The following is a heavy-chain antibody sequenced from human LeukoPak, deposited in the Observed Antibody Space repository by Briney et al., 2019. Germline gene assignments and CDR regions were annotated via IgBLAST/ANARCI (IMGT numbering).Heavy chain of an antibody. CDR3: ARQGHDTWFDP. D-gene: IGHD3-9*01. Sequence: SETLSLTCTVSGGSISSYYWSWIRQPPGKGLEWIGYIYTSGSANYNPSLKSRVTISVDTSKNQFSLKLSSVTAADTAVYYCARQGHDTWFDPWGQGTLVTVSS. CDR2: IYTSGSA. V-gene: IGHV4-4*09. J-gene: IGHJ5*02. CDR1: GGSISSYY.